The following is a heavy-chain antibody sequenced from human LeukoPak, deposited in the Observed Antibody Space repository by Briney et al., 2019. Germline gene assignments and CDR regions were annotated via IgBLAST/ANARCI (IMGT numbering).Heavy chain of an antibody. Sequence: GGSLRLSCAASGFTFSSYSMSWVRQAPGKGLEWVSGISGSGGTTYYADSVKGRFTIPRDNSKNTLSLQMNSLRAEDTAVYYCAKPPYYDSSGYPPDYWGQGTLVSVSS. CDR1: GFTFSSYS. J-gene: IGHJ4*02. CDR2: ISGSGGTT. CDR3: AKPPYYDSSGYPPDY. V-gene: IGHV3-23*01. D-gene: IGHD3-22*01.